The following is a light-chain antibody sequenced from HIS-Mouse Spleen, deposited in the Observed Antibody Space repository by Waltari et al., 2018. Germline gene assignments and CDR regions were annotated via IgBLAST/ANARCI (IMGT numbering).Light chain of an antibody. CDR2: EVS. CDR3: SSYTSSSTV. V-gene: IGLV2-18*02. J-gene: IGLJ1*01. CDR1: SSDVGSYNR. Sequence: QSALTQPPSVSGSPGQAVTISCIGTSSDVGSYNRASWYPQPPGTAPKLMIYEVSNRPSGVPDRFSGSKSGNTASLTISGLQAEDEADYYCSSYTSSSTVFGTGTKVTVL.